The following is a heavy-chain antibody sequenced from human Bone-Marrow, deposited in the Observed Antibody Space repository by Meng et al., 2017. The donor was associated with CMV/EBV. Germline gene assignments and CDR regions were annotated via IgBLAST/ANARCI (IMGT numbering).Heavy chain of an antibody. J-gene: IGHJ4*02. D-gene: IGHD3-10*01. Sequence: FTFSDYYMSWIRQAPGKGLEWVSYISSSSSYTNYADSVKGRFTISRDNAKNTLYLQMNSLRAGDTAVYYCVKPGYGSGSYYRNPFDHWGQGTLVTVSS. CDR3: VKPGYGSGSYYRNPFDH. CDR2: ISSSSSYT. V-gene: IGHV3-11*03. CDR1: FTFSDYY.